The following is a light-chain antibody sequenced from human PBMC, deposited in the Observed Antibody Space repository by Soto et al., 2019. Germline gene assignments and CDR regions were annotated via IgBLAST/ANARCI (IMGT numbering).Light chain of an antibody. J-gene: IGKJ5*01. CDR1: QEISNY. CDR2: DAS. Sequence: DIQMTQSPSSMSASVADRVIITCQASQEISNYLNWYQQKPGKAPKLLIYDASNLETGVPSRFSGSGSGTYFTFTISSLHPEDIATYYCQQYDNLITFGQGTRLEIK. V-gene: IGKV1-33*01. CDR3: QQYDNLIT.